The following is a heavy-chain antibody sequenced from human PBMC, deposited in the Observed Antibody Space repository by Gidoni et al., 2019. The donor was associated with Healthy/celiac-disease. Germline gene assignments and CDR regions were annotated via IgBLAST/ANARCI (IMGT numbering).Heavy chain of an antibody. V-gene: IGHV3-7*01. Sequence: EVQLVESGGGLVQPGGSLRLSCDASGFTFRSYWITWVRQAPGKGLEWVANIKQDGREIDYVDSVKGRFTISRDNAKNSLYLQMNSLRAEDTAVYYCARVPTMIRGGGVDYWGQGILVTVSS. CDR2: IKQDGREI. D-gene: IGHD3-10*01. CDR1: GFTFRSYW. CDR3: ARVPTMIRGGGVDY. J-gene: IGHJ4*02.